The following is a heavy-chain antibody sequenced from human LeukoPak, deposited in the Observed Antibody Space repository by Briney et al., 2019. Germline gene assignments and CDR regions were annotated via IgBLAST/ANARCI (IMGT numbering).Heavy chain of an antibody. J-gene: IGHJ4*02. D-gene: IGHD2-2*01. Sequence: SETLSLTCAVYGGSLSGYYWSWIRQPPGKGLEWIGEINHSGSTNYNPSLTSRVTISVDTSKDQFSLKLSSVTAADTAVYYCAGSSSTSRDGLGYWGQGTLVTVSS. CDR1: GGSLSGYY. CDR3: AGSSSTSRDGLGY. CDR2: INHSGST. V-gene: IGHV4-34*01.